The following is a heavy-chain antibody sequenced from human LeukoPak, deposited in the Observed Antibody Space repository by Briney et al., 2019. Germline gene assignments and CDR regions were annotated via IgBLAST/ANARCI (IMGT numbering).Heavy chain of an antibody. CDR3: ARALGNWSYRWDY. V-gene: IGHV4-59*08. Sequence: SETLSLTCTVSGGSISSYYWSWIRQPPGKGLEWIGYIYYSGSTNYNPSLKSRVTISVDTSKNQFSLKLSSVTAADTAVYYCARALGNWSYRWDYWGQGTLVTVSS. CDR2: IYYSGST. D-gene: IGHD1-7*01. J-gene: IGHJ4*02. CDR1: GGSISSYY.